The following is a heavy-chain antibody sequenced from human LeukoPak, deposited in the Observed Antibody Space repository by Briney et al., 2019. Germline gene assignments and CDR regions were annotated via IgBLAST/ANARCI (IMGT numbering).Heavy chain of an antibody. D-gene: IGHD4-17*01. CDR2: IKSKTDGGTT. CDR1: GFTFSSYA. V-gene: IGHV3-15*01. J-gene: IGHJ4*02. CDR3: TTASPYGDYVEYYFDY. Sequence: PGGSLRLSCAASGFTFSSYAMSWVRQAPGKGLEWVGRIKSKTDGGTTDYAAPVKGRFTISRDDSKNTLYLQMNSLKTEDTAVYYCTTASPYGDYVEYYFDYWGQGTLVTVSS.